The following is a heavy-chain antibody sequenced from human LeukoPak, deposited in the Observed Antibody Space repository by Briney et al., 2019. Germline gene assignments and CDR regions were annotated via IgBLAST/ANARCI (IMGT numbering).Heavy chain of an antibody. J-gene: IGHJ6*03. Sequence: SETLSLTCAVYGGSFSGYYWTWIRQPPGKGLEWIGEINHSGRTYYNASLKSRVIISEHTSRNQFSLTLSSVTAADTAVYYCVRSNHETSSWYGRAYYMDVWGKGTTVSISS. D-gene: IGHD6-13*01. CDR1: GGSFSGYY. V-gene: IGHV4-34*01. CDR2: INHSGRT. CDR3: VRSNHETSSWYGRAYYMDV.